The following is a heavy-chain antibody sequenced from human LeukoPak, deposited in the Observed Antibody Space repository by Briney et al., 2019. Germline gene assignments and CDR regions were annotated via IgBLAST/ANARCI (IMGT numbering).Heavy chain of an antibody. CDR2: ISSSSSYI. CDR3: ARLIFEEDYYYSSGYCFDL. J-gene: IGHJ2*01. Sequence: GGSLRLSCAASGFTFSSYSMNWVRQAPGKGLEWVSSISSSSSYIYYADSVTGRFTISRDNAKNSLYLQMNSLRAEDTAVYYCARLIFEEDYYYSSGYCFDLWGRGTLVTVSS. D-gene: IGHD3-22*01. V-gene: IGHV3-21*01. CDR1: GFTFSSYS.